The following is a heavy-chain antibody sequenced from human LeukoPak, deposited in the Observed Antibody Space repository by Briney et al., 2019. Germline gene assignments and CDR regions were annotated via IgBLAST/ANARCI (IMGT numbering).Heavy chain of an antibody. V-gene: IGHV4-4*07. CDR1: GGSMNSYY. Sequence: KPSETLSLTCTVSGGSMNSYYWSWIRQPAGQEMELIGRIYSSGGTNSNHSLTSRVTMSVDTSKNQFSLKLSSVTAADTAVYYCVRGRVTAPRWCFDLWGRGTLVIVSS. CDR2: IYSSGGT. J-gene: IGHJ2*01. D-gene: IGHD2-21*02. CDR3: VRGRVTAPRWCFDL.